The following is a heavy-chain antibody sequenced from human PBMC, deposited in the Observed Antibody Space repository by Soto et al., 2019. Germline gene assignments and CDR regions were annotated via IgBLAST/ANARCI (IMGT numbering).Heavy chain of an antibody. V-gene: IGHV3-23*01. CDR2: ISGSGGST. CDR3: TRTPDY. CDR1: GFTFSNYA. Sequence: GGSLRLSCSASGFTFSNYAMSWVRQIPGKGLEWVSAISGSGGSTYYVDSVRGRFTISRDNSKNSLFLQLNGLRPEDTGFYYCTRTPDYWGPGTLVTVSS. J-gene: IGHJ4*02.